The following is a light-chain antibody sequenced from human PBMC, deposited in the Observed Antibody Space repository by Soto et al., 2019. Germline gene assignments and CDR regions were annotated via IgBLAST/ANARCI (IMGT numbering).Light chain of an antibody. J-gene: IGKJ1*01. V-gene: IGKV3-20*01. CDR2: GAS. CDR3: QDYGSSEWT. CDR1: QNVRSNY. Sequence: EIVLTQSPGTLSLSPGERVTLSCRASQNVRSNYLAWYQQKPGQAPRLLIYGASTRASGIPERFSGSGSGTDFTLTISRLAPEDFAVYYCQDYGSSEWTFGQGTKGDIK.